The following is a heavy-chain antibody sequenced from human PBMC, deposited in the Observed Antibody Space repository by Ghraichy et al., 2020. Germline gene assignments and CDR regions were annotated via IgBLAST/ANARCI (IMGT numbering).Heavy chain of an antibody. Sequence: GSLSLTCAVYGGSFSGYYWSWIRQPPGKGLEWIGEINHSGSTNYNPSLKSRVTISVDTSKNQFSLKLSSVTAADTAVYYCARFPPPRLYGSGSYSPYYYYGMDVWGQGTTVTVSS. CDR1: GGSFSGYY. J-gene: IGHJ6*02. D-gene: IGHD3-10*01. CDR2: INHSGST. CDR3: ARFPPPRLYGSGSYSPYYYYGMDV. V-gene: IGHV4-34*01.